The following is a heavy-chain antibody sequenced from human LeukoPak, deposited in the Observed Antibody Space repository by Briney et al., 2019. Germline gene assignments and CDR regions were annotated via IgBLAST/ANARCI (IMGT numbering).Heavy chain of an antibody. CDR2: IYTSGST. CDR3: ARAYYYDSSGYPFDY. CDR1: GGSISSGSYY. J-gene: IGHJ4*02. V-gene: IGHV4-61*02. Sequence: SETLSLTCTVSGGSISSGSYYWSWIRQPAGKGLEWIGRIYTSGSTNYSPSLKSRVTISVDTSKNQFSLKLSSVTAADTAVYYCARAYYYDSSGYPFDYWGQGTLVTVSS. D-gene: IGHD3-22*01.